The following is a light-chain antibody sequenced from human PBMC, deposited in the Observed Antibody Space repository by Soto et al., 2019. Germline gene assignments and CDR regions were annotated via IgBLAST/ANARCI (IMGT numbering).Light chain of an antibody. Sequence: QSALTQPRSVSGSPGQSVTISCTGTSSDVGGYNSVSWYQQHPGKAPKLMIYDVSKRPSGVPDRLSGSKSGNTASLTISGLQAEDEADYYCCSYAGDYTYVFGTGTKLTVL. V-gene: IGLV2-11*01. CDR1: SSDVGGYNS. CDR2: DVS. CDR3: CSYAGDYTYV. J-gene: IGLJ1*01.